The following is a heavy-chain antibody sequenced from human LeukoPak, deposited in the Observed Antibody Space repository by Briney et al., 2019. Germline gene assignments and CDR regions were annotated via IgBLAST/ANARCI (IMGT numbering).Heavy chain of an antibody. CDR3: AKDRYIEYCSSTSCLGPFDY. Sequence: GGSLRLSCAASGFTFSSYAMNWVRKAPGKGLEWVSANSGGGDRTYYADSVKGQFTISRDNWKNTLFLQMNSLRAEDTAVYYCAKDRYIEYCSSTSCLGPFDYWGQGTLVTVSS. D-gene: IGHD2-2*01. J-gene: IGHJ4*02. CDR2: NSGGGDRT. V-gene: IGHV3-23*01. CDR1: GFTFSSYA.